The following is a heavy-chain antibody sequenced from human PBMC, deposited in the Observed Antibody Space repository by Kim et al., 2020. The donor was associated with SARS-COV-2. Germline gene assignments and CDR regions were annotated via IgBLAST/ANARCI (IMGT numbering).Heavy chain of an antibody. D-gene: IGHD3-10*01. V-gene: IGHV4-39*01. J-gene: IGHJ4*02. CDR3: ARRDYYGSGLFDY. Sequence: YNPTLTSRVTIPVDTSKNQFSLKRSSVTAADTAVYYCARRDYYGSGLFDYWGQGTLVTVSS.